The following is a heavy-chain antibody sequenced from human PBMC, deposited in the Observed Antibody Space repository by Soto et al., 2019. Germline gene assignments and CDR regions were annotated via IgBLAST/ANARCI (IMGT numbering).Heavy chain of an antibody. CDR2: ISWDGGST. D-gene: IGHD2-15*01. Sequence: GGSLRLSCAASGFTFDDYTMHWVRQAPGKGLEWVSLISWDGGSTYYADSVKGRFTISRDNSKNSLYLQMNSLRTEDTALYYCAKDRGSAGDYLDYWGQGTLVTVSS. V-gene: IGHV3-43*01. J-gene: IGHJ4*02. CDR3: AKDRGSAGDYLDY. CDR1: GFTFDDYT.